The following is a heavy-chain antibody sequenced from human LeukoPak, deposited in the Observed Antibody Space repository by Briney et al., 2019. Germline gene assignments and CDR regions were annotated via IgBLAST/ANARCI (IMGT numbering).Heavy chain of an antibody. CDR3: ARRSALAGPFDS. V-gene: IGHV4-38-2*01. CDR2: IYHSGNT. J-gene: IGHJ4*02. CDR1: GYSISNAYY. Sequence: KPSETLSLTCAVSGYSISNAYYWGWIRQPPGKGLEWIGNIYHSGNTYYSPSLESRVTISLDTSNNHFSLTSVTAADTAVYYCARRSALAGPFDSWGQGTRVTVSS. D-gene: IGHD6-19*01.